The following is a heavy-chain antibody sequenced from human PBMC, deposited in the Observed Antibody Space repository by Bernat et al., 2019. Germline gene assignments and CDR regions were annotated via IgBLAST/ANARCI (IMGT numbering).Heavy chain of an antibody. J-gene: IGHJ3*02. D-gene: IGHD6-19*01. CDR2: IYYSGST. CDR1: GGSISSSSYY. CDR3: ASGLGSSGWYADDI. V-gene: IGHV4-39*01. Sequence: QLQLQESGPGLVKPSETLSLTCTVSGGSISSSSYYWGWIRQPPGKGLEWIGSIYYSGSTYYNPSLKSRVTISVDTSKNQFSLKLSSVTAADTAVYYCASGLGSSGWYADDIWGQGTMVTVSS.